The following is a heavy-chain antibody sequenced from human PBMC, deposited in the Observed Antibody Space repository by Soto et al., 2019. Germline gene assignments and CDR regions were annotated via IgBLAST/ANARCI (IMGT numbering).Heavy chain of an antibody. CDR1: GGTFSSYA. J-gene: IGHJ6*02. CDR2: IIPIFGTA. CDR3: ARSFTRHRMGWNDDMDV. D-gene: IGHD1-1*01. Sequence: QVQLVQSGAEVKKPGSSVKVSCKASGGTFSSYAISWVRQAPGQGLEWMGGIIPIFGTANYAQKFQGRVTITEDESTSTAYMELSSLRSEDTAVYYCARSFTRHRMGWNDDMDVWGQGTTVTVSS. V-gene: IGHV1-69*01.